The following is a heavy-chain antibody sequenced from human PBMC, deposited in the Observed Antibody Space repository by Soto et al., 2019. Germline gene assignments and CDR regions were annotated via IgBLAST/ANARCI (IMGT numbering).Heavy chain of an antibody. V-gene: IGHV3-74*01. CDR3: ARSDWFDP. CDR2: IKSDGSST. CDR1: VFTLSTYW. J-gene: IGHJ5*02. Sequence: GSLRRSCAASVFTLSTYWMHWVRQAPGKGLVWVSRIKSDGSSTTYADSVKGRFTISRDNAKNTVYLQMNSLRVEDTAVYYCARSDWFDPWGQGTLVTVSS.